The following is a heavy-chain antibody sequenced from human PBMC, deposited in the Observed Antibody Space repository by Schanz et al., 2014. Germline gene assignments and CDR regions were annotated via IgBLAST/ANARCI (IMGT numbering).Heavy chain of an antibody. CDR1: GGSISSTTYY. Sequence: QLQLQESGPGLVKPSETLSLTCTVSGGSISSTTYYWGWFRQPPGKGLEWIGSVYYSGNTYYNPSLKSPGPIPVDPSSIRSPVTAVSFTAADTAVYYCTRMSLRRGDYGGLDVWGQGTTVTVSS. CDR2: VYYSGNT. J-gene: IGHJ6*02. D-gene: IGHD3-10*01. CDR3: TRMSLRRGDYGGLDV. V-gene: IGHV4-39*01.